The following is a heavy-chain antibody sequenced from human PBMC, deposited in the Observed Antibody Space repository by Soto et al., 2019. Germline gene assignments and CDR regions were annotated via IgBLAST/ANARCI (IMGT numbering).Heavy chain of an antibody. CDR2: ISSNGGST. J-gene: IGHJ4*02. V-gene: IGHV3-64*01. CDR1: GFTFSSYA. Sequence: GGSLRLSCAASGFTFSSYAMHWVRQAPGKGLEYVSAISSNGGSTYYANSVKGRFTISRDNSKNTLYLQMGSLRAEDMAVYYCARVNHYDSSGYSFDYWGQGTLVTVSS. CDR3: ARVNHYDSSGYSFDY. D-gene: IGHD3-22*01.